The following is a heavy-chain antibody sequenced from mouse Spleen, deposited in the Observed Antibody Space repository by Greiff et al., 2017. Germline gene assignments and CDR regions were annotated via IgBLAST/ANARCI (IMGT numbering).Heavy chain of an antibody. Sequence: EVQGVESGGGLVKPGGSLKLSCAASGFTFSDYGMAWVRQAPGKGPEWVAFISNLAYSIYYADTVTGRFTISRENAKNTLYLEMSSLRSEDTAMYYCARHDSRGKYFDYWGQGTTLTVSS. CDR3: ARHDSRGKYFDY. V-gene: IGHV5-15*01. CDR1: GFTFSDYG. CDR2: ISNLAYSI. D-gene: IGHD2-4*01. J-gene: IGHJ2*01.